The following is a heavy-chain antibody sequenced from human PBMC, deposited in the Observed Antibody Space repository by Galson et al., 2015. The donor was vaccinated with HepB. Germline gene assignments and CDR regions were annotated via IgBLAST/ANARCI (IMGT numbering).Heavy chain of an antibody. CDR2: ISGSGGST. CDR1: GFTFSSYA. Sequence: SLRLSCAASGFTFSSYAMSWVRQAPGKGLEWVSAISGSGGSTYYADSVKGRFTISRDNSKSTLYLQMNSLRAEDTAVYYCAKANNLWFGEFSWVDPWGQGTLVTVSS. J-gene: IGHJ5*02. V-gene: IGHV3-23*01. CDR3: AKANNLWFGEFSWVDP. D-gene: IGHD3-10*01.